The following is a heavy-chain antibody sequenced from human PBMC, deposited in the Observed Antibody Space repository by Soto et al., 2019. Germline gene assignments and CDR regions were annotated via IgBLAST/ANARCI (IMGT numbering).Heavy chain of an antibody. J-gene: IGHJ4*02. CDR3: ARGVFVGAGDY. Sequence: QVQLAESGGGVVQPGRSLRLSCAASGFTFGTYAMHWVRQAPGKGLEWVAVIWYDGSNRYFADSVKGRFTISRDNSKNTLNLQMNSLRAEDTAMYYCARGVFVGAGDYWGQGTLVTVSS. D-gene: IGHD3-16*02. CDR2: IWYDGSNR. CDR1: GFTFGTYA. V-gene: IGHV3-33*01.